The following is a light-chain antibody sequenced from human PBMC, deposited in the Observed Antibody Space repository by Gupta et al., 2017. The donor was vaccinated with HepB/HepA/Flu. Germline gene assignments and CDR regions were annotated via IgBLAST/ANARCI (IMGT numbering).Light chain of an antibody. V-gene: IGKV3-20*01. Sequence: VLTQSPGTLSLSPGERATLSCRASQSITLNFLAWFQQKPGQAPRLLIYDTSNRATGIPDRFSGSGSGTDFTLTISRLQPEDFAVYYCHQYGSSPPTWTFGHGTKVEIK. J-gene: IGKJ1*01. CDR1: QSITLNF. CDR3: HQYGSSPPTWT. CDR2: DTS.